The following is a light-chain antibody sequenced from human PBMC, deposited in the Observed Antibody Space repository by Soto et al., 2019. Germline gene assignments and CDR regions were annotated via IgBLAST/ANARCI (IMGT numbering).Light chain of an antibody. CDR1: SSDIGGYNY. J-gene: IGLJ2*01. Sequence: QSALTQPASVSGSPGQSITISCTGTSSDIGGYNYISWYQQLPGKAPKFIIYDVRNRPSGVSNRFSGSRSGNTASLTISGLQAEDEAEYYCSSYTISSTVILGGGTQLTVL. CDR2: DVR. CDR3: SSYTISSTVI. V-gene: IGLV2-14*01.